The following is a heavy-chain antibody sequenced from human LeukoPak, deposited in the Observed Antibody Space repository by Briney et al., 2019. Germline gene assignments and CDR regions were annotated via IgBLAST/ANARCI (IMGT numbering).Heavy chain of an antibody. Sequence: GGSLRLSCAASGFTVSSNYMSWVRQAPGKGLEWVSVIYSGGSTCYADSVKGRFTISRDNSKNTLYLQMNSLRAEDTAVYYCASANTGYCSSTSCYALDYWGQGTLVTVSS. J-gene: IGHJ4*02. D-gene: IGHD2-2*01. CDR2: IYSGGST. CDR1: GFTVSSNY. V-gene: IGHV3-66*02. CDR3: ASANTGYCSSTSCYALDY.